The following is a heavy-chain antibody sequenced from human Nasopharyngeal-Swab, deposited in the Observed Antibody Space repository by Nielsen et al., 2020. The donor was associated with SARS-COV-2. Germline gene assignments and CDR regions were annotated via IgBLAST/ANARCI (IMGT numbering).Heavy chain of an antibody. D-gene: IGHD1-7*01. Sequence: SETLSLTCAVYGGPFSGYYWSWIRQPPGKGLEWIGEINHSGSTNYNPSLKSRVTISLDTSKNQFSLKLSSVTAADTAMYYCARDYNWNYGGPQVWGQGTLVTVSS. J-gene: IGHJ4*02. CDR2: INHSGST. V-gene: IGHV4-34*01. CDR3: ARDYNWNYGGPQV. CDR1: GGPFSGYY.